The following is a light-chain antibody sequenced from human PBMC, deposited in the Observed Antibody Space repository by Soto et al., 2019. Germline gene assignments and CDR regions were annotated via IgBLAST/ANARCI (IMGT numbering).Light chain of an antibody. CDR1: KLGNKY. CDR2: QDS. J-gene: IGLJ2*01. V-gene: IGLV3-1*01. CDR3: QAWDSSTVV. Sequence: SYELTQPPSVSVSPGQTASITCSGDKLGNKYACWYQQKPGQSPVLVIYQDSKRPSGIPERLSGSNSGNTATLTISGTQAMDAADYYCQAWDSSTVVFGGGTKVTVL.